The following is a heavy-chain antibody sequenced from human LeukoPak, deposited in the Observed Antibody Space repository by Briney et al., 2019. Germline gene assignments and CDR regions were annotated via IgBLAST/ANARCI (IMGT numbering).Heavy chain of an antibody. D-gene: IGHD3-10*01. CDR2: IKQDGSEK. CDR3: ARDMAIDYGSGWTGHPLDY. J-gene: IGHJ4*02. V-gene: IGHV3-7*01. CDR1: GFTFSSYW. Sequence: GGSLRLSCAASGFTFSSYWMSWVRQAPGKGLEWVANIKQDGSEKYYVDSVEGRFTISRDNAKNSLYLQMNSLRAEDTAVYYCARDMAIDYGSGWTGHPLDYWGQGTLVTVSS.